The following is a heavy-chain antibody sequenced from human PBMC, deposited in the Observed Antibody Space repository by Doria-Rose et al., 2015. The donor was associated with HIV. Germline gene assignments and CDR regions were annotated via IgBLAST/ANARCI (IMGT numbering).Heavy chain of an antibody. D-gene: IGHD2-8*02. CDR2: LSGGADST. Sequence: GKGLEWVSALSGGADSTYYADAVKGRFTISRDNSKNTLYLQMNSLRAEDTAVYYCAILGYCTATSCYPDAFDVWGQGTMVTVSS. J-gene: IGHJ3*01. V-gene: IGHV3-23*01. CDR3: AILGYCTATSCYPDAFDV.